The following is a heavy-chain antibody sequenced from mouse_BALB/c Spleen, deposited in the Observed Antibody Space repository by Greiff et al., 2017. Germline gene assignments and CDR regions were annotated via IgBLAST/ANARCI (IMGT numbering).Heavy chain of an antibody. CDR1: GYTFTSYY. Sequence: QVQLKESGAELVKPGASVKLSCKASGYTFTSYYMYWVKQRPGQGLEWIGEINPSNGGTNFNEKFKSKATLTVDKSSSTAYMQLSSLTSEDSAVYDGTRSGRGIADAMDYWGQGTSVNGAS. V-gene: IGHV1S81*02. CDR2: INPSNGGT. CDR3: TRSGRGIADAMDY. J-gene: IGHJ4*01. D-gene: IGHD3-1*01.